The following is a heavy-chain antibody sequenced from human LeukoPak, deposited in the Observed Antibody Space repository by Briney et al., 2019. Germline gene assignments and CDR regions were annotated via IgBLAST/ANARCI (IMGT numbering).Heavy chain of an antibody. D-gene: IGHD4-17*01. CDR1: GYTLTELS. CDR2: FDPEDGET. V-gene: IGHV1-24*01. Sequence: GPVKVSCKVSGYTLTELSMHWVRQAPGKGLGWMGGFDPEDGETIYAQKFQGRVTMTEDTSTDTAYMELSSLRSEDTAVYYCASDDYAHAFDIWGQGTMVTVSS. J-gene: IGHJ3*02. CDR3: ASDDYAHAFDI.